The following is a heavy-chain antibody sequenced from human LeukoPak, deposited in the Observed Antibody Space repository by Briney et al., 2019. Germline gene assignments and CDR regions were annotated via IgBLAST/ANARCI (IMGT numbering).Heavy chain of an antibody. Sequence: SETLSLTCTVSGDSITNSVHYWSWIRQHPGKGLEWIGYIHHSGTTYYSPTLKTRLSISVDTSKNQFSLHLSSVAAADTAVYYCASVRDSFDYWGQGTLVTVSS. CDR2: IHHSGTT. J-gene: IGHJ4*02. V-gene: IGHV4-31*02. CDR3: ASVRDSFDY. D-gene: IGHD6-6*01. CDR1: GDSITNSVHY.